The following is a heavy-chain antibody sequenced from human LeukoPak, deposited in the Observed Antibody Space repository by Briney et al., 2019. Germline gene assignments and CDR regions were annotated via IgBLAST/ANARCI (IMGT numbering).Heavy chain of an antibody. V-gene: IGHV3-30*03. Sequence: GRSLRLSCAASGFTFSRYGMHWVRQAPGKGLEWVAVISNDGSNKYYADSVKGRFTISRDNSKNTLYLQMNSLRAEDTAVYYCVGAMAGTHFDYWGQGTLVTVSS. CDR2: ISNDGSNK. J-gene: IGHJ4*02. CDR1: GFTFSRYG. CDR3: VGAMAGTHFDY. D-gene: IGHD5-18*01.